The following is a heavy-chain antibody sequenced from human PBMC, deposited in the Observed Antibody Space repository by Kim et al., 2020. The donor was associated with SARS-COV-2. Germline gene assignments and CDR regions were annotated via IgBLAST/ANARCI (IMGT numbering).Heavy chain of an antibody. D-gene: IGHD3-3*01. J-gene: IGHJ6*02. CDR3: AKVVVMDDYNYYYYYGMDV. Sequence: GGSLRLSCAASGFTFSSYAMSWVRQAPGKGLEWVSVISGGGVNKFYADSVRGRFTISRDNPKNTLYLQMNSLRYEDTALYYCAKVVVMDDYNYYYYYGMDVWAQGTAVTVSS. CDR1: GFTFSSYA. CDR2: ISGGGVNK. V-gene: IGHV3-23*01.